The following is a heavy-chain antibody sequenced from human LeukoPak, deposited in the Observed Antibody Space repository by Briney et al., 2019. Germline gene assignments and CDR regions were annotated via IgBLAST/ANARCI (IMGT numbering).Heavy chain of an antibody. CDR3: TRQSGRPFYYFYYMDV. CDR1: GFTFENYA. J-gene: IGHJ6*03. Sequence: PGRSLRLSCVVSGFTFENYAMHWVRQAPGKGLEWVSGVNRNGISTGYADSVKGRFTISRDNGKNSLYLQMSGLKTEDTALYYCTRQSGRPFYYFYYMDVWGTGTTVTVSS. V-gene: IGHV3-9*01. CDR2: VNRNGIST. D-gene: IGHD5-12*01.